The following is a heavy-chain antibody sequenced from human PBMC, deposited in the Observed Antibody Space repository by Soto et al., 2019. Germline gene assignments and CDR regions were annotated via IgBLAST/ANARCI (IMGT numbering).Heavy chain of an antibody. CDR2: MNPNSGNT. CDR3: ARQKVDASDY. D-gene: IGHD2-15*01. J-gene: IGHJ4*02. Sequence: QVKLVQSGAEVKKPGASVKVSCKASGYTFTSYDITWVRQATGQGLEWMGWMNPNSGNTGYAQKFQGRVTMTRNTSISTAYMGLSSLRSEVTAVDYGARQKVDASDYWGQGTLVTVSS. CDR1: GYTFTSYD. V-gene: IGHV1-8*01.